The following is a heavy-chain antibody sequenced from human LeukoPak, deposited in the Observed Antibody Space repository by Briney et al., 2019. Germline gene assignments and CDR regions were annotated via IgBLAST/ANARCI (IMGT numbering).Heavy chain of an antibody. D-gene: IGHD3-22*01. CDR2: INPSGGST. Sequence: ASVKVSCKASGYTFTSYYMHWVRQAPGQGLEWMGIINPSGGSTSYAQKFQGRVTMTRDTSTSTVYMELRSLRSGDTAVYYRARVITMIVVVRNDAFDIWGQGAMVTVSS. CDR3: ARVITMIVVVRNDAFDI. V-gene: IGHV1-46*01. CDR1: GYTFTSYY. J-gene: IGHJ3*02.